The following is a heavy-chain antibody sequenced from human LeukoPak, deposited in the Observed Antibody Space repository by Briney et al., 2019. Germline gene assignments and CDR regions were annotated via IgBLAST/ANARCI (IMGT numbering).Heavy chain of an antibody. V-gene: IGHV5-51*01. CDR2: IYPGDSHT. CDR3: ARGPYAYTSSATLGSYNWFDP. D-gene: IGHD2-2*02. CDR1: GYSFPNYW. Sequence: GESLKISCKGSGYSFPNYWIGWVRQMPGKGLEWKGIIYPGDSHTRYSPSFQDQVTISVDKSISTAYLQWSSLKASDTAMYYCARGPYAYTSSATLGSYNWFDPWGQGSLVTVSS. J-gene: IGHJ5*02.